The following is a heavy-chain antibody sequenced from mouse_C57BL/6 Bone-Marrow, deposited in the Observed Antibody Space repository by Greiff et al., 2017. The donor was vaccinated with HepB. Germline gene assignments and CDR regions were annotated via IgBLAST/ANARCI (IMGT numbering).Heavy chain of an antibody. D-gene: IGHD2-3*01. V-gene: IGHV5-4*01. CDR3: ARGGLPLGWLLPWFAY. Sequence: DVQLVESGGGLVKPGGSLKLSCAASGFTFSSYAMSWVRQTPEKRLEWVATISDGGSYTYYPDNVKGRFTISRDNAKNNLYLQMSHLKSEDTAMYYCARGGLPLGWLLPWFAYWGQGTLVTVSA. J-gene: IGHJ3*01. CDR1: GFTFSSYA. CDR2: ISDGGSYT.